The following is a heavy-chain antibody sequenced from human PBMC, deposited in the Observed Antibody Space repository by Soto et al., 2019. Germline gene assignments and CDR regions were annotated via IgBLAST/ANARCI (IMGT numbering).Heavy chain of an antibody. V-gene: IGHV4-4*07. CDR1: GGSINSYY. CDR3: ARGPGGFGDFSLDY. J-gene: IGHJ4*02. D-gene: IGHD3-10*01. CDR2: IYSGGST. Sequence: QVQLQESGPGLVKPSETLSLTCTVSGGSINSYYWSWIRQPAGKGLEWLGRIYSGGSTNYNPSLTSRLTVSVDTSKTQFSLKLTSVTAADTAVYYCARGPGGFGDFSLDYWGQGTLVTVSS.